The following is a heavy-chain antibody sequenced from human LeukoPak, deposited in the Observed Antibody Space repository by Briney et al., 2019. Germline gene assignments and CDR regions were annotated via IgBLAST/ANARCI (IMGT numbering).Heavy chain of an antibody. D-gene: IGHD6-13*01. CDR3: ARDGGYSSSWYDFDY. Sequence: GRSLRLSCAASGFTFSSYAMNWVRQAPGKGLEWVAVISYDGSNKYYADSVKGRFTISRDNSKNTLYLQMNSLRAEDTAVYYCARDGGYSSSWYDFDYWGQGTLVTVSS. CDR1: GFTFSSYA. V-gene: IGHV3-30*04. CDR2: ISYDGSNK. J-gene: IGHJ4*02.